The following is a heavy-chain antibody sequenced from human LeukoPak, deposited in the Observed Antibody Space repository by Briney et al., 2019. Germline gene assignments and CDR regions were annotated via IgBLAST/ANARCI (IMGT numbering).Heavy chain of an antibody. D-gene: IGHD3-3*01. CDR3: ARDFWSHNDY. Sequence: GGSLSLSCAASGFTFSSYSMNWVRQAPGKGLEWVSSISSSSSYIYYADSVKGRFTISRDNAKNSLYLQMNSLRAEDTAVYYCARDFWSHNDYWGQGTLVTVSS. CDR1: GFTFSSYS. V-gene: IGHV3-21*01. CDR2: ISSSSSYI. J-gene: IGHJ4*02.